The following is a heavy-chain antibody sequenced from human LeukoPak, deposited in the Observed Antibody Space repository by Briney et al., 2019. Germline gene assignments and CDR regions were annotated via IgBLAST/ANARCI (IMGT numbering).Heavy chain of an antibody. D-gene: IGHD6-6*01. CDR3: AAFLLYSSSSAREGGIDY. Sequence: SVKVSFEASGFTFTSSAMQWVRQARGQRLEWIGWIVVGSGNTNYAQKFQERVTITRDMSTSTAYMELSSLRSEDTAVYYCAAFLLYSSSSAREGGIDYWGQGTLVTVSS. V-gene: IGHV1-58*02. J-gene: IGHJ4*02. CDR2: IVVGSGNT. CDR1: GFTFTSSA.